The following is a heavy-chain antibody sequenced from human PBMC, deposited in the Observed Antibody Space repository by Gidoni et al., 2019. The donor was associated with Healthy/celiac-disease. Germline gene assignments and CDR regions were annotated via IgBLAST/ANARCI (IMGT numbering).Heavy chain of an antibody. V-gene: IGHV3-33*01. CDR2: IWYDGSNK. CDR1: GFTFSSYG. J-gene: IGHJ5*02. Sequence: QVQLVESGGGVVQPGRSLRLSCAASGFTFSSYGMDWVRPAPGKGLGWVAVIWYDGSNKYYADSVKGRFTISRDNSKNTLYLQMNSLRAEDTAVYYCARERIAARRGFDPWGQGTLVTVSS. CDR3: ARERIAARRGFDP. D-gene: IGHD6-6*01.